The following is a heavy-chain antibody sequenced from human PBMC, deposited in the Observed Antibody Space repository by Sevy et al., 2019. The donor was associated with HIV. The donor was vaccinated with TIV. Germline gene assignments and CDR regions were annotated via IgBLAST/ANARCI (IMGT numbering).Heavy chain of an antibody. CDR3: VRDRDGSGSSGGYGMDV. Sequence: GGSLRLSCVDSGFTFSRYSMNWVRQAPGKGLEWVSSISSSSSYKYYADSVKGRFTISRDNAKKSLYLQMNSLRAEDTAVYYCVRDRDGSGSSGGYGMDVWGQGTTVTVSS. J-gene: IGHJ6*02. D-gene: IGHD3-10*01. CDR2: ISSSSSYK. V-gene: IGHV3-21*01. CDR1: GFTFSRYS.